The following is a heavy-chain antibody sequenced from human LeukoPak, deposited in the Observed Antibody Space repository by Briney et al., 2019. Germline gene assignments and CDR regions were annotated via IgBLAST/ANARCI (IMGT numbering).Heavy chain of an antibody. V-gene: IGHV4-30-2*01. D-gene: IGHD5-18*01. CDR1: GGSISSGGYY. CDR3: ARVGVDTAPY. J-gene: IGHJ4*02. CDR2: IYHSGST. Sequence: SQTLSLTCTVSGGSISSGGYYWSWIRQPPGKGLEWIRYIYHSGSTYYNPSLKSRVTISVDRSKNQFSLKLSSVTAADTAVYYCARVGVDTAPYWGQGTLVTVSS.